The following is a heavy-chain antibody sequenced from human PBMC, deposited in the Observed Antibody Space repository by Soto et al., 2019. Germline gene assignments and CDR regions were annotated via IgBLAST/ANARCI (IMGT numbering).Heavy chain of an antibody. Sequence: SETLSLTCTVSGGSINTYYWSWIRQPPGRGLEWIGYIHYSGSTNYSPSLKSRVTISVDRSKNQFSLKLTSVTAADTAVYYCARGAVVNFDSWGQGTLVTVSS. CDR3: ARGAVVNFDS. CDR1: GGSINTYY. J-gene: IGHJ4*02. V-gene: IGHV4-59*12. D-gene: IGHD3-22*01. CDR2: IHYSGST.